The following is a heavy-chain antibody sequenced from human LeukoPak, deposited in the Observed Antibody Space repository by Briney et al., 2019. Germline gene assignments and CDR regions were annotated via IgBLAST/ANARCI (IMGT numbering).Heavy chain of an antibody. CDR1: GGSISSYY. D-gene: IGHD4-17*01. V-gene: IGHV4-59*01. J-gene: IGHJ4*02. Sequence: KSSETLSLTCTVSGGSISSYYWSWIRQPPGKGLEWIGYIYYSGSTYYNPSLKSRVTISVDTSKNQFSLKLSSVTAADTAVYYCARRASGADYGLYYFDYWGQGTLVTVSS. CDR2: IYYSGST. CDR3: ARRASGADYGLYYFDY.